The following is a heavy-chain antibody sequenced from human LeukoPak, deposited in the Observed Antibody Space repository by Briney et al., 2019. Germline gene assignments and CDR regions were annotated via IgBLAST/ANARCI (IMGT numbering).Heavy chain of an antibody. J-gene: IGHJ4*02. CDR1: GFTFSSYW. V-gene: IGHV3-74*01. CDR3: AKDSYDSSGYYGCFDY. CDR2: INSDGSST. D-gene: IGHD3-22*01. Sequence: GGSLRLSWAASGFTFSSYWMHWVRQAPGKGLVWVSRINSDGSSTSYAGSVKGRFTISRDNSKNTLYLQMNSLRAEDTAVYYCAKDSYDSSGYYGCFDYWGQGTLVTVSS.